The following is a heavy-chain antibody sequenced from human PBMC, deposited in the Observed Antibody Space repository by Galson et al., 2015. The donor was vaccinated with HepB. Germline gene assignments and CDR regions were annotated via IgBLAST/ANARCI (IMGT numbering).Heavy chain of an antibody. CDR3: ARAGHSYDSSGPPLYLDF. J-gene: IGHJ4*02. CDR2: INPSGGST. CDR1: GYTFTSYY. Sequence: SVKVSCKASGYTFTSYYMHWVRQAPGQGLEWMGIINPSGGSTSYAQKFQGRVTMTRDTSTSTVYMELSSLRSEDTAVYYCARAGHSYDSSGPPLYLDFWGQGTLVTASS. V-gene: IGHV1-46*01. D-gene: IGHD3-22*01.